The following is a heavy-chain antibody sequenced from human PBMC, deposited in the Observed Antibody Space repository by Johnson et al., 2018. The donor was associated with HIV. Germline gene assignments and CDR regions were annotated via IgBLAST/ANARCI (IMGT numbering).Heavy chain of an antibody. J-gene: IGHJ3*02. V-gene: IGHV3-9*01. CDR1: GLTFDDYA. CDR3: AKEQYYPDDAFDI. CDR2: ISGNSGSI. Sequence: EVQLVESGGGLVQPGRSLRLSCAASGLTFDDYAMHWVRQAPGKGLEWVSGISGNSGSIGYADSVKGRFTISRDNAKNSLYLQMNSLRAEDTALYYCAKEQYYPDDAFDIWGQGTMVTVSS. D-gene: IGHD2/OR15-2a*01.